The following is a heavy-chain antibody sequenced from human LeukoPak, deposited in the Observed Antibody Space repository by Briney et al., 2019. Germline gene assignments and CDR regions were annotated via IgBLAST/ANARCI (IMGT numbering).Heavy chain of an antibody. CDR3: ARATRGVASNFDY. D-gene: IGHD2-15*01. CDR2: ISGSGGST. V-gene: IGHV3-23*01. J-gene: IGHJ4*02. CDR1: GFTFSSYA. Sequence: GGSLRLSCAASGFTFSSYAMSWVRQAPGKGLEWVSGISGSGGSTYYADSVRGRFTISRDNAKNSVYLQMNRLRAEDTAVYYCARATRGVASNFDYWGQGTLVTVSS.